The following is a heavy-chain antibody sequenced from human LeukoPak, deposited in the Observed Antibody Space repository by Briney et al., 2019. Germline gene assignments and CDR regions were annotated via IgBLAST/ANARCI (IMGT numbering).Heavy chain of an antibody. V-gene: IGHV4-34*01. J-gene: IGHJ4*02. CDR2: INHSGST. Sequence: PSETLSLTCAVYGGSFSGYYWSWIRQPPRKGLEWIGEINHSGSTNYNPSLKSRVTISVDTSKNQFSLKLSSVTAADTAVYYCARSRRYCSSTSCYSIDYWGQGTLVTVSS. CDR3: ARSRRYCSSTSCYSIDY. D-gene: IGHD2-2*01. CDR1: GGSFSGYY.